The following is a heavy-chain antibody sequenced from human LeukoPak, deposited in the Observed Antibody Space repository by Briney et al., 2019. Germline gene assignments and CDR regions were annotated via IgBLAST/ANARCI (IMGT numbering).Heavy chain of an antibody. CDR1: GFTFSSYA. D-gene: IGHD3-3*01. CDR2: ISGSGGST. CDR3: AKESTRFLEWSPSMDV. V-gene: IGHV3-23*01. Sequence: GGSLRLSCAASGFTFSSYAMSWVRQAPGKGLEWVSAISGSGGSTYYADSVKGRFTISRDNSKNTLYLQMNSLRAEDTSVYYCAKESTRFLEWSPSMDVWGKGTTVIVSS. J-gene: IGHJ6*03.